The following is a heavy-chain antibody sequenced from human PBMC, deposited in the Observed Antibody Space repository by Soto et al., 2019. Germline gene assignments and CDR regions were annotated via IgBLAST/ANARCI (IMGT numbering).Heavy chain of an antibody. CDR2: IKSNTDGGTT. D-gene: IGHD2-21*01. V-gene: IGHV3-15*01. CDR1: EFSFNNAW. Sequence: EVQLVESGGGFVKPGGSLRLSCAASEFSFNNAWMNWVRQAPGKGLEWIGRIKSNTDGGTTEYAAPVKGRFTFSRDDSKNTMYLQMNRLKIEDTAMYYCTTRGGGYWGQGTLVTVSS. CDR3: TTRGGGY. J-gene: IGHJ4*02.